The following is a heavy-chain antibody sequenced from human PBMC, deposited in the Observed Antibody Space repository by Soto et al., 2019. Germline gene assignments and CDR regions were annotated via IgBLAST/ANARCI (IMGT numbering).Heavy chain of an antibody. V-gene: IGHV4-34*01. CDR1: GGSFGGYY. Sequence: SETLSLTCAVYGGSFGGYYWSWIRQPPGKGLEWIGEINHSGSTNYNPSLKSRVTISVDTSKNQFSLKLSSVTAADTAVYYCARGVTVTTATGPYNWFDPWGQGTLVTVSS. CDR3: ARGVTVTTATGPYNWFDP. J-gene: IGHJ5*01. CDR2: INHSGST. D-gene: IGHD4-4*01.